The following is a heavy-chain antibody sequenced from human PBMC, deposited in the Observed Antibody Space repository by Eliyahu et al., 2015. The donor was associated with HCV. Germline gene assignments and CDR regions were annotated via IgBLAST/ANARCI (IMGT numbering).Heavy chain of an antibody. CDR1: GGXITPYC. CDR2: XHYSGST. Sequence: QXQLQESXPGLVKPSETLSLTCTVSGGXITPYCWSXVRPPPGTGLEWIGYXHYSGSTNYNPSLKSRVTIAVDTSKNQFSLNLTSVTAADTAVXFCASGGGGIAVAGTGGWFDPWGQGTLVTVSS. CDR3: ASGGGGIAVAGTGGWFDP. V-gene: IGHV4-59*01. J-gene: IGHJ5*02. D-gene: IGHD6-19*01.